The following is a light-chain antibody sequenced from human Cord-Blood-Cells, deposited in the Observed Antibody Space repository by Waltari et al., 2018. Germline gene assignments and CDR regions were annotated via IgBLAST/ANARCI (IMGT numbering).Light chain of an antibody. CDR3: CSYAGSSTYV. V-gene: IGLV2-23*01. CDR2: EGS. J-gene: IGLJ1*01. CDR1: SSDVGSYNL. Sequence: SALTQPASVSGSPGQSITISCTGTSSDVGSYNLVSWYQQHPGKAPKLMIYEGSKRPSGVSNRFSGSKSGNTASRTISGLQAEDEADYYCCSYAGSSTYVFGTGTKVTVL.